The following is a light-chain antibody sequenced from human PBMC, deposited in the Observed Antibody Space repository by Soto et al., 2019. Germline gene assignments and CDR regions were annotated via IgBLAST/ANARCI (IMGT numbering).Light chain of an antibody. CDR3: QSYDTTLSGWV. Sequence: QAVVTQPPSVSGAPGQRVTISCTGTNSNIGAGSNVHWYQQLPGTAPKLLIYDNNNRPSGVSDRFSGSKSGTSPSLAITGLQAEDEADYYCQSYDTTLSGWVFGAGTKLTVL. J-gene: IGLJ3*02. V-gene: IGLV1-40*01. CDR1: NSNIGAGSN. CDR2: DNN.